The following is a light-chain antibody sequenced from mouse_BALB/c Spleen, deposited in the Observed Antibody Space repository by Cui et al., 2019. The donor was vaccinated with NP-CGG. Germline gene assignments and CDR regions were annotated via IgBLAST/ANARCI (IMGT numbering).Light chain of an antibody. CDR2: GTN. CDR3: ALWYSNHWV. Sequence: QSVVPQESELTTSPGETVTLTFRSSTGAVTTSNYANWVQEKPDHLFTGLIGGTNNRAPGVPARFSGSLIGDKAALTITGAQTEDEAIYFCALWYSNHWVFGGGTKLTVL. V-gene: IGLV1*01. J-gene: IGLJ1*01. CDR1: TGAVTTSNY.